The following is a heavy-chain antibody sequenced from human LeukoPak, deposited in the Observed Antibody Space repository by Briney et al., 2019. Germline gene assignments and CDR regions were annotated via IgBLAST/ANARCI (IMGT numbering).Heavy chain of an antibody. V-gene: IGHV4-39*01. CDR3: ARGFGGTGAFDI. Sequence: PSETLSLTCTVSGGSISTSNYYWGWIRQPPGKGLEWIGNIFYSGSTYYSPSLKSRVTISVDTSKNQFSLKLSSVTAADTAVYYCARGFGGTGAFDIWGQGTMVTVSS. D-gene: IGHD3-10*01. J-gene: IGHJ3*02. CDR2: IFYSGST. CDR1: GGSISTSNYY.